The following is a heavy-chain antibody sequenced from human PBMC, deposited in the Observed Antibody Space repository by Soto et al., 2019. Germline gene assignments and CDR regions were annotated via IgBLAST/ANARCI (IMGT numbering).Heavy chain of an antibody. CDR2: INYSGST. V-gene: IGHV4-59*01. CDR1: GGSIRGYY. D-gene: IGHD3-10*01. J-gene: IGHJ6*02. CDR3: ARDRGRTRAYYYGMDV. Sequence: QVQLQESGPGLVKPSETLSLTCTVSGGSIRGYYWSWIRQPPGKGLEWIGYINYSGSTNYHPSLKSRITISADTSHNQISLNLRSVTTADTAVYYCARDRGRTRAYYYGMDVWCQGTTVIVSS.